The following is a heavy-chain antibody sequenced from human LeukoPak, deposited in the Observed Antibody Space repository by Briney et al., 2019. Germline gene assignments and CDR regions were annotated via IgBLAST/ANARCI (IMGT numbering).Heavy chain of an antibody. J-gene: IGHJ4*02. CDR3: ARVIAVGYCSSTSCYVFPDY. V-gene: IGHV3-21*01. Sequence: GGSLRLSCAASGFTFSSYSMNWVRQAPGKGLEWVSSISSSSSYIYYADSVKGRFTISRDNAKNSLYLQMNSLRAEDTAVYYCARVIAVGYCSSTSCYVFPDYWGQGTLVTVSS. D-gene: IGHD2-2*01. CDR2: ISSSSSYI. CDR1: GFTFSSYS.